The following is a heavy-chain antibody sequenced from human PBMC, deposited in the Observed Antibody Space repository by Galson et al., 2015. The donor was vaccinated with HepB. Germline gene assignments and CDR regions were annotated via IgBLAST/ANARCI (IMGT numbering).Heavy chain of an antibody. CDR3: LYYYDSGGSYQCDY. D-gene: IGHD3-22*01. CDR2: IKPKSDGGTT. V-gene: IGHV3-15*01. J-gene: IGHJ4*02. Sequence: SLRLSCAASGFTFSNAWMSWVRQSPGKGLEWLGRIKPKSDGGTTDYPAPVKGRVTISRDDSKNTLYLQLKSLKIEDTAMYYCLYYYDSGGSYQCDYWGQGTLVTVSS. CDR1: GFTFSNAW.